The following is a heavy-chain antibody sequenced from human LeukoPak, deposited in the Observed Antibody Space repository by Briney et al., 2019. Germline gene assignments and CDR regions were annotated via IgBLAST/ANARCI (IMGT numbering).Heavy chain of an antibody. CDR1: GFTFSSYD. D-gene: IGHD6-19*01. Sequence: PGGSLRLSCAASGFTFSSYDMHWVRQATGKGLEWVSAIGTAGDTYYPGSVKGRLTISRENAKNSLYLQMNSLRAGDTAVYYCARSIAVAGSAELDYWGQGTLVTVSS. CDR2: IGTAGDT. V-gene: IGHV3-13*01. J-gene: IGHJ4*02. CDR3: ARSIAVAGSAELDY.